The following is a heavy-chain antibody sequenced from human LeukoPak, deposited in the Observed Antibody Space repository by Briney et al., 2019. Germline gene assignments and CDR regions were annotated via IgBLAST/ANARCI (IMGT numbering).Heavy chain of an antibody. CDR3: AREHYGSGSYYNAPAYNWFDP. Sequence: NPSETLSLTCAVYGGSFSGYYWSWIRQPPGKGLEWIGEINHSGSTNYNPSLKSRVTISVDTSKNQFSLKLSSVTAADTAVYYCAREHYGSGSYYNAPAYNWFDPWGQGTLVTVSS. CDR2: INHSGST. D-gene: IGHD3-10*01. J-gene: IGHJ5*02. V-gene: IGHV4-34*01. CDR1: GGSFSGYY.